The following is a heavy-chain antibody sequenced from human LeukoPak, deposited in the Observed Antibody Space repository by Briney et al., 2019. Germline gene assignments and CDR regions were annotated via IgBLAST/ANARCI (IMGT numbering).Heavy chain of an antibody. CDR2: INWNGGST. V-gene: IGHV3-20*04. CDR1: GFTFDDYG. D-gene: IGHD5-18*01. CDR3: AKGLAQLWFVPGDY. Sequence: GGSLRLSCAASGFTFDDYGMSWVRQAPGKGLEWVSGINWNGGSTGYADSVKGRFTISRDNAKNSLYLQMNSLRAEDTAVYYCAKGLAQLWFVPGDYWGQGTLVTVSS. J-gene: IGHJ4*02.